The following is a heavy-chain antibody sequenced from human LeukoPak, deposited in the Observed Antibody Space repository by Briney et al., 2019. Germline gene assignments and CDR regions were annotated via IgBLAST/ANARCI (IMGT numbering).Heavy chain of an antibody. CDR3: AREGCSGSSCYSTLGWFDP. V-gene: IGHV4-4*07. Sequence: SETLSLTCTVSGGSISSYYWSWLRQPAGKGLEWIGRIYTSGSTNYNPSLKSRVTMSVDTSKNQFSLKLSSVTAADTAVYYCAREGCSGSSCYSTLGWFDPWGQGTLVTVSS. CDR2: IYTSGST. D-gene: IGHD2-15*01. J-gene: IGHJ5*02. CDR1: GGSISSYY.